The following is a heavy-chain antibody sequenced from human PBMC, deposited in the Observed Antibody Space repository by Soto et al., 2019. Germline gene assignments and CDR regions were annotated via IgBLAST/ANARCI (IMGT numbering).Heavy chain of an antibody. D-gene: IGHD3-16*01. CDR3: ARDGDVNTGFGKDY. V-gene: IGHV3-33*01. CDR1: GFTFSSYG. CDR2: IWHDGGNK. Sequence: QVQLVESGGGVVQPGRSLRLSCAASGFTFSSYGMHWFRQAPGKGLEWVAFIWHDGGNKFYAESVKGRFTISRDNSKNKVYLQLTILSAEATAMYYCARDGDVNTGFGKDYWGQGTLVTVSS. J-gene: IGHJ4*02.